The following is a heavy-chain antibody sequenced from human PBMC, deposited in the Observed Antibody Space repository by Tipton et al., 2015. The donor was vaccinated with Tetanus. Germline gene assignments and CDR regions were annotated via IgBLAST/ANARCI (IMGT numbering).Heavy chain of an antibody. D-gene: IGHD3-3*01. CDR2: IYESGDT. CDR1: GGSIRGGTFY. J-gene: IGHJ4*02. V-gene: IGHV4-39*01. Sequence: TLSLTCTVSGGSIRGGTFYWGWIRQPPGKGLEWIGSIYESGDTYYIPSLKSRFTISVDTSKNQFSLNLNSMAAADTGVYYCARHQSGYFTPFDYWGQGNLVTVSS. CDR3: ARHQSGYFTPFDY.